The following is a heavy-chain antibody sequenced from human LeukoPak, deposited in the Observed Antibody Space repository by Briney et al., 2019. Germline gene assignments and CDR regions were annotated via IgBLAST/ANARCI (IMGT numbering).Heavy chain of an antibody. J-gene: IGHJ3*02. CDR2: MNPNSGNT. CDR3: ARSSSTLSDAFDI. V-gene: IGHV1-8*01. Sequence: ASVKVSCKASGYTFTSSDINWVRQATGQGLEWMGWMNPNSGNTASAQKFQGRVTMTRNTSISIAYMELCSLRSEATAVYYCARSSSTLSDAFDIWGQGTMVTVSS. CDR1: GYTFTSSD.